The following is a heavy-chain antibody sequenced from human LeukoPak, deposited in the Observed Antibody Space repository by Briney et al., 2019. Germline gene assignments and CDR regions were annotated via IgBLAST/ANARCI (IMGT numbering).Heavy chain of an antibody. CDR2: IYSGGST. CDR3: ARELSTPVHAFGI. J-gene: IGHJ3*02. Sequence: PGGSLRLSCAASGFTVSSNYMSWVRQAPRKGLEWVSVIYSGGSTYYADSVKGRFTISRDNSKNTLYLQMNSLRAEDTAVYYCARELSTPVHAFGIWGQGTMVTVSS. D-gene: IGHD3-10*01. CDR1: GFTVSSNY. V-gene: IGHV3-53*01.